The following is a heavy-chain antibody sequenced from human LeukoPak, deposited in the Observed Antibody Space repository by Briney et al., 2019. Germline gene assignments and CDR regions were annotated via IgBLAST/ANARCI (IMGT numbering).Heavy chain of an antibody. CDR3: AKDTAVQFLEPAF. CDR1: GFTFNTFG. J-gene: IGHJ4*02. D-gene: IGHD3-3*01. Sequence: QTGGSLRLSCAASGFTFNTFGMHWVRQAPGQGLEWVAAIWFDGSVKHYSDAVKGRFTISRDNSLNTLYLQMNSLRVEDTAIYYCAKDTAVQFLEPAFWGQGTLVTVSS. V-gene: IGHV3-33*06. CDR2: IWFDGSVK.